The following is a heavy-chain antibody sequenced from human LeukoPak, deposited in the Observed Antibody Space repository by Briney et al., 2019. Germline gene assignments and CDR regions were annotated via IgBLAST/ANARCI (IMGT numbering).Heavy chain of an antibody. CDR1: GGSISSYY. CDR2: IYYSGNS. V-gene: IGHV4-59*01. Sequence: PSETLSLNCTVSGGSISSYYWSWIRQPPGKGLEWIGYIYYSGNSNYNPSLKSRVTISADTSKNEFSLKLSSVTAADTAIYYCATRSTGVAATFDSWGQGALVTVSS. J-gene: IGHJ4*02. CDR3: ATRSTGVAATFDS. D-gene: IGHD2-15*01.